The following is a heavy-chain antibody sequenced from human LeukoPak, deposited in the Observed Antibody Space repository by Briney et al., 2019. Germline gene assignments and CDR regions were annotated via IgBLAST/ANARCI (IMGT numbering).Heavy chain of an antibody. J-gene: IGHJ4*02. D-gene: IGHD6-13*01. CDR3: AKDSSSSWYRDFDY. V-gene: IGHV3-9*01. Sequence: GGSLRLSCAASGFTFDDYAMHWVRQAPGKGLEWVSGISWNSGSIGYADSVKGRFTISRDNAKNSLYLQMNSLRAEDTAFYYCAKDSSSSWYRDFDYWGQRTLVTVSS. CDR2: ISWNSGSI. CDR1: GFTFDDYA.